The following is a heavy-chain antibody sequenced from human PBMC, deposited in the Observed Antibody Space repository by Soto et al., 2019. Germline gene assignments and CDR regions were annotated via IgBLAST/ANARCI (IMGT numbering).Heavy chain of an antibody. CDR1: GFTFSSYS. CDR2: ISSSSSYI. J-gene: IGHJ4*02. CDR3: ARPPSADYYDSSGYYLAY. V-gene: IGHV3-21*01. Sequence: EVQLVESGGGLVKPGGSLRLSCAASGFTFSSYSMNWFRQAPGKGLEWVSSISSSSSYIYYADSVKGRFNISRDNAKKSLYLQMNSLRAEDPAVYYCARPPSADYYDSSGYYLAYWGQGALVTVSS. D-gene: IGHD3-22*01.